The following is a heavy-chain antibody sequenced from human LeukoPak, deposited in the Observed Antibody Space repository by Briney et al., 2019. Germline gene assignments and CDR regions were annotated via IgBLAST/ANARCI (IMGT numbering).Heavy chain of an antibody. Sequence: GSLRLSCAASGFTFSSYSMNWIRQPPGKGLEWIGEINHSGSTNYNPSLKSRVTISVDTSKNQFSLKLSSVTAADTAVYYCARHQARRYDSSGYYYGYWGQGTLVTVSS. J-gene: IGHJ4*02. CDR2: INHSGST. CDR3: ARHQARRYDSSGYYYGY. CDR1: GFTFSSYS. V-gene: IGHV4-34*01. D-gene: IGHD3-22*01.